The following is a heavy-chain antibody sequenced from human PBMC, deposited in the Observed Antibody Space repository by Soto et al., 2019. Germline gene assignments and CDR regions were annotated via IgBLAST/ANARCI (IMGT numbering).Heavy chain of an antibody. CDR3: ARAILRPYYFDY. V-gene: IGHV1-46*03. CDR2: INPSSGST. J-gene: IGHJ4*02. CDR1: GYIFTDYY. Sequence: GASVKVSCKASGYIFTDYYMHWVRQAPGQGLEWMGIINPSSGSTSYAQHFQGRVTMTTDTSTSTVYMELSSLRSEDTAVYYCARAILRPYYFDYWGPGALVTVSS.